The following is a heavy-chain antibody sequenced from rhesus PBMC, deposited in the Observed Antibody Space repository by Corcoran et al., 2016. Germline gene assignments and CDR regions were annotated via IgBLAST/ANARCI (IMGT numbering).Heavy chain of an antibody. V-gene: IGHV4-160*01. CDR1: GGSISSNY. J-gene: IGHJ4*01. CDR3: ARVTSTTVAAYYFDY. CDR2: IYGSGGHT. D-gene: IGHD4-29*01. Sequence: QVQLQESGPGLVKPSETLSLTCAVSGGSISSNYWSWIRQAPGKGLEWIGRIYGSGGHTDYHPSLKSRVTISTDTSKNQFSLKLSSVTAADTAVYYCARVTSTTVAAYYFDYWGQGVLVTVSS.